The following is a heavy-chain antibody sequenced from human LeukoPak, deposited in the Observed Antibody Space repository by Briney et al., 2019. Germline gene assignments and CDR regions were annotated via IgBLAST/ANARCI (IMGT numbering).Heavy chain of an antibody. Sequence: GGSLRLSCAASGFTFSSYAMSWVRQAPGKGLEWVSGVNGNGGSTSYADSAKGRFTIFRDNSKNTVYLQMNSLRVEDTAVYYCAKSLYGGCDYWGQGTVVTVSS. J-gene: IGHJ4*02. V-gene: IGHV3-23*01. D-gene: IGHD3-16*02. CDR3: AKSLYGGCDY. CDR2: VNGNGGST. CDR1: GFTFSSYA.